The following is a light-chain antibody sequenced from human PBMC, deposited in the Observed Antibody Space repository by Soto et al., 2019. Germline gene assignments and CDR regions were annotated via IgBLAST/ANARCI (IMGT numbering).Light chain of an antibody. Sequence: DIQVTQSPSTLSGSVGDRVTITCRASQTISSWLAWYQQKPGKAPKLLIYKASTLKSGVPSRFSGSGSGTEFTLTISSLQPEDFATYYCQHYKSYSEAVGQGNKVDSK. CDR1: QTISSW. V-gene: IGKV1-5*03. J-gene: IGKJ1*01. CDR2: KAS. CDR3: QHYKSYSEA.